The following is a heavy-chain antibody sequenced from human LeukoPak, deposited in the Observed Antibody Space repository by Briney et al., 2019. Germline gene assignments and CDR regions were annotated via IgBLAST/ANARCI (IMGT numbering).Heavy chain of an antibody. CDR3: ARGGDDYVWGSYRF. J-gene: IGHJ4*02. CDR1: GFTFSDYY. D-gene: IGHD3-16*02. CDR2: ISHRVSDV. Sequence: GGSLRLSCAASGFTFSDYYMSWIRQAPGKGLEWISYISHRVSDVQYADSVKGRFTISRDNARNSLYLQMNGLRAEDTAVYYCARGGDDYVWGSYRFWGQGTLVTVSS. V-gene: IGHV3-11*01.